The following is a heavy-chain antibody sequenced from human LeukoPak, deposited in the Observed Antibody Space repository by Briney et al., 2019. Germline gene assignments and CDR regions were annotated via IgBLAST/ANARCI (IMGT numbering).Heavy chain of an antibody. CDR3: AGVEEGYCSGGSCYAGHH. D-gene: IGHD2-15*01. V-gene: IGHV3-21*01. CDR1: GFSFSTSG. CDR2: ISYSSGHK. Sequence: GGSLRLSCAASGFSFSTSGMNWVRQAPGKGLEWVSSISYSSGHKYYADSVKGRFTVSRDNAQNSLYLHMNNLRVEDTAFYYCAGVEEGYCSGGSCYAGHHWGQGTLVTVSA. J-gene: IGHJ1*01.